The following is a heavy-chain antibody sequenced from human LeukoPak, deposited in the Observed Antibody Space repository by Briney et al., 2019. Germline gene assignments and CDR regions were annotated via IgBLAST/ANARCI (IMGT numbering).Heavy chain of an antibody. V-gene: IGHV1-69*02. J-gene: IGHJ6*03. CDR3: ARGTIVVSDYYYTDV. Sequence: SVKVSCKAPGDTFSSYTISWVRQAPGQRLEWMGRIIPILGIANYAQKFQGRVTIPADKSTSTAYLELSSLRSEDTAVYYCARGTIVVSDYYYTDVWGKGTTVTVSS. D-gene: IGHD2-2*01. CDR2: IIPILGIA. CDR1: GDTFSSYT.